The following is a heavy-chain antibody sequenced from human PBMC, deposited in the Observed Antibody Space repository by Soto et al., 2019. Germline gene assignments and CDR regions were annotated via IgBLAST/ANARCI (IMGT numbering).Heavy chain of an antibody. CDR1: GYTFSNYG. CDR2: ISGYNGNT. Sequence: QVQLVQSGAEVKKPGASVKVSCKTSGYTFSNYGISWVRQAPGQGPEWMGWISGYNGNTNYAQNLQGRVTMTTDTSTSTAYMELRGLRSDDTAVYYCARGGSSWSAEYYQHWGEGNVVIISS. J-gene: IGHJ1*01. CDR3: ARGGSSWSAEYYQH. D-gene: IGHD6-13*01. V-gene: IGHV1-18*01.